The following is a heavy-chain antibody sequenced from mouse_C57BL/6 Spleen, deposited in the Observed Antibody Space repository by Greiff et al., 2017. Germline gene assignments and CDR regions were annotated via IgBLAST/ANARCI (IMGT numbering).Heavy chain of an antibody. D-gene: IGHD1-1*01. V-gene: IGHV1-50*01. CDR3: ARGIHYGSSSYFDY. Sequence: QVQLQQPGAELVKPGASVKLSCKASGYTFTSYWMQWVKQRPGQGLEWIGEIDPSDSYTNYNQKFKGKATLTVDTSSSTAYMQLSSLTSEDSAVYYCARGIHYGSSSYFDYWGQGTTLTVSS. CDR1: GYTFTSYW. CDR2: IDPSDSYT. J-gene: IGHJ2*01.